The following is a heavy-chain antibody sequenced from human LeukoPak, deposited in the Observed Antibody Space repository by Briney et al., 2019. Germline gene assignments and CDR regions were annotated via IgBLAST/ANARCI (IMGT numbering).Heavy chain of an antibody. Sequence: SETLSLTCAVSGGSISSGGYSWSWIRQPPGKGLEWIGYIYHSGSTYYNPSLKSRVIISVDRSKNQFSLKLSSVTAADTAVYYCARTLVRGRASDYWGQGTLVTVSS. V-gene: IGHV4-30-2*01. CDR3: ARTLVRGRASDY. D-gene: IGHD3-10*01. J-gene: IGHJ4*02. CDR1: GGSISSGGYS. CDR2: IYHSGST.